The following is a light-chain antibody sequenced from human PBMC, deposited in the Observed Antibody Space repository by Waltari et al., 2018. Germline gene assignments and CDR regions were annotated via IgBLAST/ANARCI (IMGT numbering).Light chain of an antibody. V-gene: IGLV1-44*01. Sequence: QSVLTQSPSASGTPGQRATISCSGSSSNIGSHTVNWYLQLPGTAPKLLIYINNRRPPGVPARFSGAKSGASASLAIRGLLSEDEANYYCSTWDDSLSDRVIGGVTKPTVL. CDR3: STWDDSLSDRV. CDR1: SSNIGSHT. J-gene: IGLJ2*01. CDR2: INN.